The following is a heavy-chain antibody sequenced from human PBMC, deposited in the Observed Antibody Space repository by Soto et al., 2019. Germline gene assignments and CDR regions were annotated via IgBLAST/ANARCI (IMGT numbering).Heavy chain of an antibody. D-gene: IGHD3-9*01. Sequence: QVQLQQWGAGLLKPSETLSLTCAVYGGSFSGYYWSWIRQPPGKGLEWIGEINHSGSTNYNPSLKRRVTISVDPSKNQFSLKLSSVTAADTAVYYCARGPTSDILTGGDAFDIWGQGTMVTVSS. CDR2: INHSGST. CDR3: ARGPTSDILTGGDAFDI. CDR1: GGSFSGYY. J-gene: IGHJ3*02. V-gene: IGHV4-34*01.